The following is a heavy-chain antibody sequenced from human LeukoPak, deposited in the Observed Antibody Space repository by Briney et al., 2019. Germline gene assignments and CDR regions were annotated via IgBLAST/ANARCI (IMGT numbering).Heavy chain of an antibody. CDR2: ISSRSDIR. CDR3: ARSPSGSYYYYGLDV. V-gene: IGHV3-48*04. D-gene: IGHD1-26*01. Sequence: GGSLRLSCFASGFTFSSYTMNWVRQAPGKGLEWVSYISSRSDIRYYADSVKGRFTISRDNAKNALYLQMNSLRAEDTAVYYCARSPSGSYYYYGLDVWGQGTTVTVSS. CDR1: GFTFSSYT. J-gene: IGHJ6*02.